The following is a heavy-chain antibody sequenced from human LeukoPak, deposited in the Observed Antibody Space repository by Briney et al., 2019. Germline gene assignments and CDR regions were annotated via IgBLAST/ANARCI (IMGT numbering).Heavy chain of an antibody. CDR1: GYTFIGYY. CDR3: ASSVDTAMVTGY. D-gene: IGHD5-18*01. V-gene: IGHV1-2*02. Sequence: ASVKVSCKASGYTFIGYYMHWVRQAPGQGLEWMGWINPNSGGTNYAQKFQGRVTMTRDTSISTAYMELSRLRSDDTAVYYCASSVDTAMVTGYWGQGTLVTVSS. J-gene: IGHJ4*02. CDR2: INPNSGGT.